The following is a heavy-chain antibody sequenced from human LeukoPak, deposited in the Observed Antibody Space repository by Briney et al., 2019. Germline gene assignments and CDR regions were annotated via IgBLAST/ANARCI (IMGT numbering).Heavy chain of an antibody. J-gene: IGHJ3*02. D-gene: IGHD5-18*01. CDR1: GFTFSSYG. Sequence: GGSLRLSCAASGFTFSSYGMHWVRQAPGKGLEWVAVISYDGSNKYYADSVKGRFTISRDNSKNTLYLQVNSLRAEDTAVYYCARSPSQLWLRHAFDIWGQGTMVTVSS. CDR2: ISYDGSNK. CDR3: ARSPSQLWLRHAFDI. V-gene: IGHV3-30*19.